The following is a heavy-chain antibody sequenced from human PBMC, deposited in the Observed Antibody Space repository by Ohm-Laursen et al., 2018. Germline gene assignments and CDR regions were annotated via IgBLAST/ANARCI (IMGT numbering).Heavy chain of an antibody. Sequence: SLRLSCAASGFTFDDFGMHWVRQAPGEGLEWVSSISRNSANIGYADSVKGRFTISRDNAKKSLYLQINSLRAEDTALYYCAKDYAYYYYGMDVWGQGTTVTASS. CDR1: GFTFDDFG. CDR2: ISRNSANI. CDR3: AKDYAYYYYGMDV. D-gene: IGHD2-2*01. V-gene: IGHV3-9*01. J-gene: IGHJ6*02.